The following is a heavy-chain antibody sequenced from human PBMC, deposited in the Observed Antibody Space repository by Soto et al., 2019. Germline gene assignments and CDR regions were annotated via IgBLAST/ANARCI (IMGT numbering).Heavy chain of an antibody. D-gene: IGHD3-9*01. J-gene: IGHJ4*02. Sequence: GASVKVSCKASGYTFTSYGISWVRQAPGQGLEWMGWISAYNGNTNYAQKLQGRVTMTTDTSTSTAYMELRSLRSDDTAVYYCARWVLRYFVLLPRTYYFDYWGQGTLVTGSS. CDR1: GYTFTSYG. CDR3: ARWVLRYFVLLPRTYYFDY. CDR2: ISAYNGNT. V-gene: IGHV1-18*01.